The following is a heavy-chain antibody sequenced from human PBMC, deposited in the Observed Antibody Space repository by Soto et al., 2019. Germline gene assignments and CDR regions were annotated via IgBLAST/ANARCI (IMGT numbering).Heavy chain of an antibody. V-gene: IGHV1-69*13. Sequence: SPLKGSCKSSGCSFSGYAGSWVRQAPGQGLEWMGGTVPIVDTSTYAQKFQGRVTITADESTSTVYMELSSLRSDDTAVYYCVRVVAIPGYPDNWGQGTQVTVSS. CDR2: TVPIVDTS. CDR1: GCSFSGYA. CDR3: VRVVAIPGYPDN. J-gene: IGHJ4*02. D-gene: IGHD5-12*01.